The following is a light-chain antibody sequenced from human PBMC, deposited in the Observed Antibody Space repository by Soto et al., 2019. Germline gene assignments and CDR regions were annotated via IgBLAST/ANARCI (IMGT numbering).Light chain of an antibody. CDR2: DNS. Sequence: QSVLTQPPSVYAAPGQKVNISCSGSSSNIGYNYVSWYQQLPGTAPKLLIYDNSKRPSGIPDRFSGSKSGTSATLGITGLQTGDEADYYCGTWDSSLSAGVFGGGTKLTVL. CDR1: SSNIGYNY. J-gene: IGLJ2*01. V-gene: IGLV1-51*01. CDR3: GTWDSSLSAGV.